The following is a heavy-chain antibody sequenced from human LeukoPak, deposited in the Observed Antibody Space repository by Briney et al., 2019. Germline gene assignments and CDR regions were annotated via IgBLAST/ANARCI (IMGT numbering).Heavy chain of an antibody. CDR1: GFTFSSYA. D-gene: IGHD1-1*01. J-gene: IGHJ4*02. Sequence: PGGSLRLSCAASGFTFSSYAMSWVRQAPGKGLEWVSVINSGGNTYYGDSVKGRFTISRDNSKNTLYLQMNSLRAEDTAVYYCAKDYTGAYDYWGQGILVTVSS. V-gene: IGHV3-23*01. CDR3: AKDYTGAYDY. CDR2: INSGGNT.